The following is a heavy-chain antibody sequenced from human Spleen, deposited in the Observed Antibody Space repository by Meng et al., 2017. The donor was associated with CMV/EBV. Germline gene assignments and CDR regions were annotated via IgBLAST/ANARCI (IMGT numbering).Heavy chain of an antibody. Sequence: QVQVVQSGSELKKPGASVKVSCKASGYTFTRYAMNWVRQAPGQGLEWLGWINPNTGNTGYAQKFQGRVTLTRSTSISTAYMELSSLRSEDTAVYYCALTVAAGYWGQGTLVTVSS. D-gene: IGHD6-19*01. J-gene: IGHJ4*02. V-gene: IGHV1-8*01. CDR3: ALTVAAGY. CDR1: GYTFTRYA. CDR2: INPNTGNT.